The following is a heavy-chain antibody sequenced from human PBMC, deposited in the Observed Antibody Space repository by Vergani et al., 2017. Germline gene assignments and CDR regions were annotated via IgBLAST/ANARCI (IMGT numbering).Heavy chain of an antibody. Sequence: QVQLVESGGGVVQPGRSLRLSCAASGFTFSSYGMHWVRQAPGKGLEWVAVISYDGSNKYYADSVKGRFTISRDNSKNTLYLQMNSLRAEDTAVYYCAKVXYSGRYYYYYYMDVWGKGP. CDR1: GFTFSSYG. CDR2: ISYDGSNK. J-gene: IGHJ6*03. CDR3: AKVXYSGRYYYYYYMDV. D-gene: IGHD2-15*01. V-gene: IGHV3-30*18.